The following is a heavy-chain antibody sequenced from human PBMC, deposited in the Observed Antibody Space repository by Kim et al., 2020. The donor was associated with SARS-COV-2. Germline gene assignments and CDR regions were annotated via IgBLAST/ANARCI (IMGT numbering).Heavy chain of an antibody. J-gene: IGHJ3*02. V-gene: IGHV3-21*04. CDR1: GFTFSSYS. Sequence: GGSLRLSCAASGFTFSSYSMNWVRQAPGKGLEWVSSISSSSSNIYYADSVKGRFTISRDNAKNSLYLQMNSLRAEDTAVYYCAREDVVTMIVVVITPSAFDTSGDRETVTLSS. D-gene: IGHD3-22*01. CDR3: AREDVVTMIVVVITPSAFDT. CDR2: ISSSSSNI.